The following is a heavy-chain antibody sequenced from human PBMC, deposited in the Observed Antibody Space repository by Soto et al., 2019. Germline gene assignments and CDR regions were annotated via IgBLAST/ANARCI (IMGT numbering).Heavy chain of an antibody. Sequence: QVQLVQSGAEVKKPGSSVRVSCKASGDSFRFSTISWVRPAPGQGLEWMGGIIILFGTTNYAQNFQGRVTITADTSTTTVYMELSRLRSEDTAVYYCASSTGSSYTWLEPWGQGTLVSVSS. V-gene: IGHV1-69*06. CDR1: GDSFRFST. D-gene: IGHD1-26*01. CDR2: IIILFGTT. CDR3: ASSTGSSYTWLEP. J-gene: IGHJ5*02.